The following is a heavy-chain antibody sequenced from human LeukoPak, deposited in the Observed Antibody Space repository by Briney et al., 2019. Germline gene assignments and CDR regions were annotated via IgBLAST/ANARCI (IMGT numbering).Heavy chain of an antibody. Sequence: GGSLRLSCAASGFTFSDYYMSWIRQAPGKGLEWVSYISSSGSTIYYADSVKGRFTISRDNAQNSLYLQMNSLRAEDTAIYYCARVLVWFAEYYFDLWGQGTLVTVSS. D-gene: IGHD3-10*01. CDR3: ARVLVWFAEYYFDL. J-gene: IGHJ4*02. V-gene: IGHV3-11*01. CDR2: ISSSGSTI. CDR1: GFTFSDYY.